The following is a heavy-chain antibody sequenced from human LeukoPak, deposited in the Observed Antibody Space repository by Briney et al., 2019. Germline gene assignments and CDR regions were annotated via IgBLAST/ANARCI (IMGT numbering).Heavy chain of an antibody. CDR3: AKALGGSGSNFDY. J-gene: IGHJ4*02. D-gene: IGHD3-10*01. Sequence: PGGSLRLSCAASGFTFSSYAMNWVRQAPGKGLEWVSTISGSGGSTYYADSVKSRFTISRDNSKNTLYLQMNSLRAEDTAVYYCAKALGGSGSNFDYWGQGTLVTVSS. V-gene: IGHV3-23*01. CDR2: ISGSGGST. CDR1: GFTFSSYA.